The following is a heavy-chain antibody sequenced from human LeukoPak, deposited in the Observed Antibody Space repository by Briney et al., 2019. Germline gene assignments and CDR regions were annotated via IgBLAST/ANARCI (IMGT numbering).Heavy chain of an antibody. CDR3: ARESGYAVGDF. D-gene: IGHD5-12*01. V-gene: IGHV3-53*01. J-gene: IGHJ4*02. CDR1: GFTFSSYW. Sequence: GGSLRLSCAASGFTFSSYWMSWVRQAPGKGLEWASVIYNDGRTYYADSVKGRFIISKDISKNTLYLQMNNLRADDTAVYYCARESGYAVGDFWGRGTLVTVSS. CDR2: IYNDGRT.